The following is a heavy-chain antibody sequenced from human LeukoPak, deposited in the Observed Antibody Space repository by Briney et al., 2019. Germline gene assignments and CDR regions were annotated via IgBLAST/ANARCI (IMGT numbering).Heavy chain of an antibody. CDR2: INPNSGGT. CDR3: ASGYSGYEWFDP. CDR1: GYTFNNYG. D-gene: IGHD5-12*01. J-gene: IGHJ5*02. Sequence: ASVKVSCKASGYTFNNYGISWVRQAPGQGLEWMGWINPNSGGTNYAQKFQGRVTMTRDTSISTAYMELSRLRSDDTAVYYCASGYSGYEWFDPWGQGTLVTVSS. V-gene: IGHV1-2*02.